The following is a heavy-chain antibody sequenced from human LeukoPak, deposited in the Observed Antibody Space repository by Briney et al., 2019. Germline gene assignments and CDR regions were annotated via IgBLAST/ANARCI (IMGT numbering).Heavy chain of an antibody. CDR2: IWYDGSNK. CDR1: GFTFSSYG. Sequence: QPGRSLRLSCAASGFTFSSYGMHWVRQAPGKGLEWVALIWYDGSNKYYVDSVKGRFTISRDNSKNTLYLQMNSLRAEDTAVYYCARGGCGGDCYSPYYIDYWGQGTLVTVSS. CDR3: ARGGCGGDCYSPYYIDY. J-gene: IGHJ4*02. V-gene: IGHV3-33*01. D-gene: IGHD2-21*02.